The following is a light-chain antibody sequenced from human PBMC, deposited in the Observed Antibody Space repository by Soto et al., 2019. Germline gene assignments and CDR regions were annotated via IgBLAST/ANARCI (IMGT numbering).Light chain of an antibody. V-gene: IGLV2-14*01. J-gene: IGLJ1*01. CDR2: EVR. CDR1: SGDVGGYNY. Sequence: QSALTQPASLPGSPGQSITISCTGTSGDVGGYNYVSWYQQHPGKAPKLMIYEVRNRPSGVSNRFSGSKSGNTASLTISGLQAEDEADYYCSSLTGSTPLYVFGTGTKVTVL. CDR3: SSLTGSTPLYV.